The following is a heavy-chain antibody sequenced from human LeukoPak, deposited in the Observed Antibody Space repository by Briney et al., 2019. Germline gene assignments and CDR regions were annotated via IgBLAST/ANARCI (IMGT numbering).Heavy chain of an antibody. CDR2: ISGSGGST. J-gene: IGHJ4*02. CDR3: VRDLGGRSGH. V-gene: IGHV3-23*01. Sequence: GGSLRLSCAASGFTFSRYAMNWVRQAPGKGLEWVSVISGSGGSTYYADSVKGRFSISRDNSKNTLYLQMNSLRAEDTAVYYCVRDLGGRSGHWGQGTLVTVSS. D-gene: IGHD1-26*01. CDR1: GFTFSRYA.